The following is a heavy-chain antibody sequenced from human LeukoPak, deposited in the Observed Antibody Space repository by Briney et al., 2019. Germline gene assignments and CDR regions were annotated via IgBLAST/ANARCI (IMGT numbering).Heavy chain of an antibody. J-gene: IGHJ5*02. D-gene: IGHD3-22*01. V-gene: IGHV4-34*01. Sequence: SETLSLTCAVYGGSFSGYYWSWIRQPPGKGLEWIGEINHSGSTNYNPSLKSRVTISVDTSKNQFSLKLSSVTAADTAVYYCARPNNYYDSSGYPKGWFDPWGQGTLVTVSS. CDR2: INHSGST. CDR3: ARPNNYYDSSGYPKGWFDP. CDR1: GGSFSGYY.